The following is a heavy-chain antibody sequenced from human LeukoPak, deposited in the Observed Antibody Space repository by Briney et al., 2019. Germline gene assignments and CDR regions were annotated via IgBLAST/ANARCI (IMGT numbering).Heavy chain of an antibody. CDR2: ISSNGGST. V-gene: IGHV3-64*01. CDR3: AKDPSY. Sequence: GGSLRLSCAASGFTFSSYAMHWVRQAPGKGLEYVSAISSNGGSTYYANSVKGRFTISRDNSKNTLYLQMGSLRAEDMAVYYCAKDPSYWGQGTLVTVSS. CDR1: GFTFSSYA. J-gene: IGHJ4*02.